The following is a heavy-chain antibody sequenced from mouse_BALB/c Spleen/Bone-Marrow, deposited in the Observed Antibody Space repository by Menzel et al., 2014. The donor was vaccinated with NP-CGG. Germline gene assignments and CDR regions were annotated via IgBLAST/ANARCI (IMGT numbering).Heavy chain of an antibody. CDR3: ARYDGYEAY. V-gene: IGHV1-7*01. J-gene: IGHJ3*01. D-gene: IGHD2-3*01. CDR2: INPSTGYT. Sequence: VKLVESGADLAKPGASVKMSCKASGHTFTSYWMHWVKQRPGQGLEWIGYINPSTGYTEYNQKFKYKATLTADKSSSTAYMQLSSLTSEDSAVYYCARYDGYEAYWGQGTLVTVSA. CDR1: GHTFTSYW.